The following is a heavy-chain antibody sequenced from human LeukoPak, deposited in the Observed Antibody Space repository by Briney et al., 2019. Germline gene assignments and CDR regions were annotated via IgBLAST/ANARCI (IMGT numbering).Heavy chain of an antibody. D-gene: IGHD3-10*01. J-gene: IGHJ4*02. CDR1: GFTFSSYG. CDR3: AKDRSGDLAHFDY. V-gene: IGHV3-30*02. CDR2: IRYDGSNK. Sequence: PGGSLRLSCAASGFTFSSYGMHWVRQAPGKGLEWVAFIRYDGSNKYYADSVKGRFTNSRDNSKNTLYLQMNSLRAEDTAVYYCAKDRSGDLAHFDYWGQGTLVTVSS.